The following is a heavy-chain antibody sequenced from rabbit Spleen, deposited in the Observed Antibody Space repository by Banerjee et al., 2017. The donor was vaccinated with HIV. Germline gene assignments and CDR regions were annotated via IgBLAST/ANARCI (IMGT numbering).Heavy chain of an antibody. D-gene: IGHD1-1*01. Sequence: QEQLEESAGGLVQPGGSLKLSCKASAFDFSSGGVSWVRQAPGKGLEWIGYVDPVFGIAYYANSVKGRFTISRDNAQNTVFLQMTSLTAAYTATYFCVRELVYYFNLWGPGTLVTVS. V-gene: IGHV1S47*01. CDR2: VDPVFGIA. CDR3: VRELVYYFNL. J-gene: IGHJ4*01. CDR1: AFDFSSGG.